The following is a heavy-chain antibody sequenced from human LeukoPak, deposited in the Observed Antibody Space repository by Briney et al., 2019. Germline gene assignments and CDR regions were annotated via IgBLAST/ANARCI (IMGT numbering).Heavy chain of an antibody. CDR3: ARYRNYYDSSGYYSTFDY. D-gene: IGHD3-22*01. CDR2: IYHSGST. J-gene: IGHJ4*02. V-gene: IGHV4-31*03. CDR1: GGSISSGGYY. Sequence: SETLSLTCTVSGGSISSGGYYWSWIRQHPGKGLEWIGYIYHSGSTYYNPSLKSRVTISVDTSKNQFSLKLSSVTAADTAVYYCARYRNYYDSSGYYSTFDYWGQGTLVTVSS.